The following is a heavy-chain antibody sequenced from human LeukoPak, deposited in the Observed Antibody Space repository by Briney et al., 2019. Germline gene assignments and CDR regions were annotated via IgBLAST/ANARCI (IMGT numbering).Heavy chain of an antibody. D-gene: IGHD1-1*01. CDR3: ARAGTGQGPFDY. CDR2: INSDGSST. V-gene: IGHV3-74*01. J-gene: IGHJ4*02. CDR1: GFTFSIYD. Sequence: PGGSLRLSCAASGFTFSIYDMNWVRQAPGRGLEWVSRINSDGSSTSYADSVKGRFTISRDNAKNTLYLQMNSLRAEDTAVYYCARAGTGQGPFDYWGQGTLVTVSS.